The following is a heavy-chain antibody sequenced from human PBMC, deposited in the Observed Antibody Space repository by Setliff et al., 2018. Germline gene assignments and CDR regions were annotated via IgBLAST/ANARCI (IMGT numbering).Heavy chain of an antibody. V-gene: IGHV4-59*11. J-gene: IGHJ5*02. CDR3: ARGVYCSSTSCSPGLNWFDP. Sequence: SETLSLTCTVFGDYISSHYWTWIRQSPGKGLEWIGYIYKSGSTNYNPSLKSRVTISVDTSKNQFSLKLSSVTAADTAVYYCARGVYCSSTSCSPGLNWFDPWGQGTLVTVSS. CDR2: IYKSGST. CDR1: GDYISSHY. D-gene: IGHD2-2*01.